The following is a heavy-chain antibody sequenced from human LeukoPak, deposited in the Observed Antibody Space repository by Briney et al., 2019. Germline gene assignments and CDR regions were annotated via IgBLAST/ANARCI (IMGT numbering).Heavy chain of an antibody. J-gene: IGHJ4*02. CDR3: ACSNYYDSSGYYPDFDY. D-gene: IGHD3-22*01. CDR2: IYYSGST. CDR1: GGSISSYY. Sequence: SETLSLTCTVSGGSISSYYWSWIRQHPGKGLEWIGYIYYSGSTYYNPSLKSRVTISVDTSKNQFSLKLSSVTAADTAVYYCACSNYYDSSGYYPDFDYWGQGTLVTVSS. V-gene: IGHV4-59*06.